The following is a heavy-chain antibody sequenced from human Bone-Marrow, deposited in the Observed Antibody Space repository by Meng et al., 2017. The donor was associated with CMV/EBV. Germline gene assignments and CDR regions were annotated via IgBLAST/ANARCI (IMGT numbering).Heavy chain of an antibody. J-gene: IGHJ6*02. D-gene: IGHD6-6*01. CDR1: GGSISSSDYY. CDR3: ARGGASGSSPLYAMDV. CDR2: IYYSGIT. V-gene: IGHV4-39*07. Sequence: SETLSLTCTVSGGSISSSDYYWGWIRQPPGKGLEWIGSIYYSGITHHNPPVRSRVTISVDTSKTQFSLKLSSVTAADTAVYYCARGGASGSSPLYAMDVWGQGTTVTVSS.